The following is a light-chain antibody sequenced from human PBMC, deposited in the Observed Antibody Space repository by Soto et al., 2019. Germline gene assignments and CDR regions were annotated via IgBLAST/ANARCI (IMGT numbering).Light chain of an antibody. CDR1: QSISSY. CDR3: QQSYSTPYT. CDR2: AAS. Sequence: DIQMTQSPSSLSASVGDRVTITCRASQSISSYLNWYHQQPGKAPKLLIYAASTLQSGVPSRFSGSGSGTDFTLTISSLQPEDVATYYCQQSYSTPYTFGQGTKLEIK. V-gene: IGKV1-39*01. J-gene: IGKJ2*01.